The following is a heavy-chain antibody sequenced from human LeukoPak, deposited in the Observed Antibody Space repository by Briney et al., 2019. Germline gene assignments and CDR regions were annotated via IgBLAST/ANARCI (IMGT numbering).Heavy chain of an antibody. CDR1: GFTFSSYA. CDR2: TSGSGGST. D-gene: IGHD3-22*01. CDR3: AKDKYYYDSSGYLDY. J-gene: IGHJ4*02. V-gene: IGHV3-23*01. Sequence: GGSLRLSCAASGFTFSSYAMSWVRQAPGKGLEWVSATSGSGGSTYYADSVKGRFTISRDNSKNTLYLQMNSLRAEDTAVYYCAKDKYYYDSSGYLDYSGQGTLVTVSS.